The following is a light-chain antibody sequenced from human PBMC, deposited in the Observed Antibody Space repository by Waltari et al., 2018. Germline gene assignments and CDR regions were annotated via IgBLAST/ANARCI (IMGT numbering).Light chain of an antibody. V-gene: IGKV1-9*01. CDR1: QGISSH. J-gene: IGKJ2*01. Sequence: DIQLPQSPSFLSASVGDRVTITCRASQGISSHLAWYQQHPGKAPKLLSYAASTLQSGVPSRFSDSGSGTEFTLTISSLQPEDFSTDYCQQLNSYAYTFGQGTKLEIK. CDR3: QQLNSYAYT. CDR2: AAS.